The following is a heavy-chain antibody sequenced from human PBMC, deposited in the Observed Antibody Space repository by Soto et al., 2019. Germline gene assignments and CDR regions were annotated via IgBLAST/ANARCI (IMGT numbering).Heavy chain of an antibody. V-gene: IGHV3-23*01. CDR3: AKWYYDYIWGSYRPHRVY. CDR2: ISGSGGST. D-gene: IGHD3-16*02. Sequence: GESLKISCAASGFTFSSYAMSWVRQAPGKGLEWVSAISGSGGSTYYADSVKGRFTISRDNSKNTLYLQMNSLRAEDTAVYYCAKWYYDYIWGSYRPHRVYWGQGTLVTVSS. CDR1: GFTFSSYA. J-gene: IGHJ4*02.